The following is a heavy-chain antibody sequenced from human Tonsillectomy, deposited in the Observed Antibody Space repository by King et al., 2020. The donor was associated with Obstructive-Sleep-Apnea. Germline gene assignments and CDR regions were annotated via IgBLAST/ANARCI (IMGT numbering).Heavy chain of an antibody. CDR2: ISYTGST. V-gene: IGHV4-59*01. Sequence: VQLQESGPGLVKPSETLSLTCTVSGGSISGYYWSWIRQPPGKGLEWVGYISYTGSTNHNPSLKSRVTISVDTSKNQFSLKLSSVTAADTAVYYCARVGRPYFYYYGMDVWGQGTTVTVSS. CDR1: GGSISGYY. J-gene: IGHJ6*02. D-gene: IGHD3-10*01. CDR3: ARVGRPYFYYYGMDV.